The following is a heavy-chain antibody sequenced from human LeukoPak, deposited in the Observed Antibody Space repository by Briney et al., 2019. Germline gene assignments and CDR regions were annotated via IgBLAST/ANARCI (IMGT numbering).Heavy chain of an antibody. CDR3: ARAIEYSSSPPLYFDL. CDR2: IIPIFGTA. Sequence: SVKVSCKASGYTFTSYDINWVRQAPGQGLEWMGGIIPIFGTANYAQKFQGRVTITADESTSTAYMELSSLRSEDTALYYCARAIEYSSSPPLYFDLWGRGTLVTVSS. CDR1: GYTFTSYD. J-gene: IGHJ2*01. D-gene: IGHD6-6*01. V-gene: IGHV1-69*13.